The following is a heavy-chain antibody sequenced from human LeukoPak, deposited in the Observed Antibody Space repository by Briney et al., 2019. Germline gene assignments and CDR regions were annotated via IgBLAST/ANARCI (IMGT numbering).Heavy chain of an antibody. D-gene: IGHD3-10*01. J-gene: IGHJ3*02. CDR3: AKVTGSGSYLADAFDI. Sequence: GGSLRLSCAASGXTFSSYGMNWVRQAPGKGLEWVLSLSGSGDSTYHADSVRGRFTVSRDNSKNTLYLQMKSLRAEDTAVYYCAKVTGSGSYLADAFDIWGHGTVVSVSS. V-gene: IGHV3-23*01. CDR1: GXTFSSYG. CDR2: LSGSGDST.